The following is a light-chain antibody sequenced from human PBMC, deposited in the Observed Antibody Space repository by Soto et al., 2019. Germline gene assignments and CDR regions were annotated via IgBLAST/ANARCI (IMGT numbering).Light chain of an antibody. CDR2: KAS. CDR1: QSISSW. V-gene: IGKV1-5*03. Sequence: DTQMTQSPSTPSASVGDRVTITCRASQSISSWLAWYQQKPGKAPKLLIYKASSLESGVPSRFSGSGSGTEFTLTISSLQPDDSATYYCQQYNSYSWTFGQGTKVDIK. J-gene: IGKJ1*01. CDR3: QQYNSYSWT.